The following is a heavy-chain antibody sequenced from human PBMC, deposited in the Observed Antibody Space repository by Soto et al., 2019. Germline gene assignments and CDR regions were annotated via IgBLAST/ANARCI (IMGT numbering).Heavy chain of an antibody. CDR1: CGSISSGSHY. J-gene: IGHJ3*01. D-gene: IGHD2-21*01. V-gene: IGHV4-31*03. CDR3: AKVWSP. CDR2: IYSSGSA. Sequence: SETLSLTCTVSCGSISSGSHYWSWIRQHPGKGLEWIGYIYSSGSAYYNPSLKSRVTISLDASKNQFYLNMNSVTAADTALYYCAKVWSPWGQGTMVTVSS.